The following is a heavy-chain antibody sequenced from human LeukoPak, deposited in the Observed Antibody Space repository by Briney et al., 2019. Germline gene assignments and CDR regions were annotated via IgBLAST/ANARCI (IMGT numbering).Heavy chain of an antibody. CDR1: GYTFTSYD. CDR3: ARGVPDIYYYYGMDV. V-gene: IGHV1-8*01. CDR2: MNPNSGNT. J-gene: IGHJ6*02. Sequence: ASVKVSCKASGYTFTSYDINWVRQATGQGLEWMGWMNPNSGNTGYAQKFQGRVNMTRNTSISTAYMELSSLRSEDTAVYYCARGVPDIYYYYGMDVWGQGTTVTVSS.